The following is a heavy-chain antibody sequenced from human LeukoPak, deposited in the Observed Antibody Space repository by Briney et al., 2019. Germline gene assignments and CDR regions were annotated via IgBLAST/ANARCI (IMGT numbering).Heavy chain of an antibody. D-gene: IGHD1-14*01. CDR2: INPNSGGT. J-gene: IGHJ4*02. Sequence: GASVKVSCKASGYTFTGYCMHWVRQAPGQGLEWMGWINPNSGGTNYAQKFQGRVTMTRDTSISTAYMELSRLRSEDTAVYYCAKESPPQYVPRPFFLALDYWGQGTLVTVSS. CDR1: GYTFTGYC. CDR3: AKESPPQYVPRPFFLALDY. V-gene: IGHV1-2*02.